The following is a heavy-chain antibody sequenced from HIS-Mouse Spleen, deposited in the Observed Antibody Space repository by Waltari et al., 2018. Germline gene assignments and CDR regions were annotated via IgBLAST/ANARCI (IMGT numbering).Heavy chain of an antibody. CDR2: IYTSGST. CDR3: ARDFHDFWSGYYGGDKKHDAFDI. V-gene: IGHV4-4*07. Sequence: QVQLQESGPGLVKPSETLSLTSTVSGVSISSYYLSCTRQPAGKRLEWIVRIYTSGSTNYNPSLKSRVTMSVDTSKNQFSLKLSSVTAADTAVYYCARDFHDFWSGYYGGDKKHDAFDIWGQGTMVTVSS. D-gene: IGHD3-3*01. CDR1: GVSISSYY. J-gene: IGHJ3*02.